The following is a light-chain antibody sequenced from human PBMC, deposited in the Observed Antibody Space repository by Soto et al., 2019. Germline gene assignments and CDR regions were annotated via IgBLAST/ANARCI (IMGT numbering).Light chain of an antibody. V-gene: IGLV2-14*01. CDR3: CSSAPESTYV. J-gene: IGLJ1*01. CDR1: SSDVGAYNY. Sequence: QSALTQPASVSGSPGQSITISCIATSSDVGAYNYVSWYQQHPGKAPKLMIYEVINRPSGVSNRFSGSTSGNAASLTISGLQAGDEADYFCCSSAPESTYVFGTGTKVTVL. CDR2: EVI.